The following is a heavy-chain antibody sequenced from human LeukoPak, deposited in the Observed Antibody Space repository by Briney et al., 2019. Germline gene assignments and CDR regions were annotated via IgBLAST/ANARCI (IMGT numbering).Heavy chain of an antibody. D-gene: IGHD2/OR15-2a*01. CDR2: IRQDGSEK. CDR1: GFIICSYW. V-gene: IGHV3-7*01. J-gene: IGHJ3*01. Sequence: GGSLRLSCVASGFIICSYWMSWVRQASGKGLEWVANIRQDGSEKYYVDSVKGRLTISRDNAKNSLYLQMNNLTAADTAIYYCARAGYYGDDAFDLWGQGTRVTVSS. CDR3: ARAGYYGDDAFDL.